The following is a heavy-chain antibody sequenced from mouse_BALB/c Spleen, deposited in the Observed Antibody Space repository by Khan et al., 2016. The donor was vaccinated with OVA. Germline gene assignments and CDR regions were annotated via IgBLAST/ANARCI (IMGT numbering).Heavy chain of an antibody. Sequence: EVQLLETGPGLVKPSQSLSLTCTVTGYSITTDYAWNWLRQFPGNKLEWMGFISYRGNTKYNPSLKSRISITRDTSKNQFFLQLKSVTTEDTARYYCARVYGGDFDYWGQGTTLTVSS. V-gene: IGHV3-2*02. CDR3: ARVYGGDFDY. D-gene: IGHD1-1*01. CDR1: GYSITTDYA. CDR2: ISYRGNT. J-gene: IGHJ2*01.